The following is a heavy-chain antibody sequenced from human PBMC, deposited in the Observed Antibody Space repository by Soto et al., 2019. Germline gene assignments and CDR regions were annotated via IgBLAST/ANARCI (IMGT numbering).Heavy chain of an antibody. D-gene: IGHD6-13*01. CDR1: GGSISSGGYY. CDR3: ARMRIAAAGDNWFDP. V-gene: IGHV4-31*03. Sequence: LSLTCTVSGGSISSGGYYWSWIRQHPGKGLEWIGYIYYSGSTYYNPSLKSRVTISVDTSKNQFSLKLSSATAADTAVYYCARMRIAAAGDNWFDPWGQGTLVTVSS. CDR2: IYYSGST. J-gene: IGHJ5*02.